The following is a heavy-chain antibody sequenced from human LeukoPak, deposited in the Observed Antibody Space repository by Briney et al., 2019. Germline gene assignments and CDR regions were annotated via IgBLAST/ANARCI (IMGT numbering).Heavy chain of an antibody. CDR2: INHSGST. CDR3: ARGEGEMATMDY. CDR1: GGSFSGYY. D-gene: IGHD5-24*01. V-gene: IGHV4-34*01. J-gene: IGHJ4*02. Sequence: SETLSLTCAVYGGSFSGYYWSWIRQPPGKGLEWIEEINHSGSTNYNPSLKSRVTISVDTSKNQFSLKLSSVTAADTAVYYCARGEGEMATMDYWGQGTLVTVSS.